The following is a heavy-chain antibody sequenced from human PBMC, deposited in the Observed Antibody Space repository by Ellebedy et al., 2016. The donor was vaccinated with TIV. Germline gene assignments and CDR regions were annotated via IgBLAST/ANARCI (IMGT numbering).Heavy chain of an antibody. V-gene: IGHV3-74*01. CDR2: INSDGSST. CDR1: GFTFSRYW. J-gene: IGHJ1*01. D-gene: IGHD3-10*01. Sequence: GESLKISCAASGFTFSRYWMHWVRQAPGKGLVWVSRINSDGSSTSYADSVKGRFTISRDNAKNTLYLQMNSLRAVDTAVYYCAREEYYYGSGVEHWGQGTLVTVSS. CDR3: AREEYYYGSGVEH.